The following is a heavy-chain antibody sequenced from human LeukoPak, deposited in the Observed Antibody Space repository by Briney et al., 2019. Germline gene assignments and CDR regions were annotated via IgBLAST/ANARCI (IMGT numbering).Heavy chain of an antibody. CDR3: ARWSSSWYPHYDY. CDR2: ISYDGSNK. D-gene: IGHD6-13*01. CDR1: GFTFSSYG. J-gene: IGHJ4*02. V-gene: IGHV3-30*03. Sequence: PGGSLRLSCAASGFTFSSYGMHWVRQAPGKGLEWVAVISYDGSNKYYADSVKGRFTISRDNSKNTLYLQMNSLRAEDTAVYYCARWSSSWYPHYDYWGQGTLVTVSS.